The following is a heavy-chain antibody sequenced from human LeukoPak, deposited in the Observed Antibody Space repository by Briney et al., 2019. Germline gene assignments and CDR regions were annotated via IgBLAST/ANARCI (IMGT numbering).Heavy chain of an antibody. V-gene: IGHV1-2*06. CDR1: GYTFTGYY. Sequence: ASVKVSCKASGYTFTGYYMHWVRQAPGQGLEWMGRINPNSGGTNYAQKFQGRVTMTRDTSISTAYMELGRLRSDDTAVYYCARDSSAGGASDVWGQGTLVTVSS. D-gene: IGHD3-22*01. CDR2: INPNSGGT. CDR3: ARDSSAGGASDV. J-gene: IGHJ4*02.